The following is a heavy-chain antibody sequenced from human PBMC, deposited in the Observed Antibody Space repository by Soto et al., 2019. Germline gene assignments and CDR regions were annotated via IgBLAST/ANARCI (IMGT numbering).Heavy chain of an antibody. CDR2: IYPGDSDT. CDR3: ARQYSTTNYYYYGMDV. CDR1: GYSFTSYW. V-gene: IGHV5-51*01. D-gene: IGHD6-13*01. J-gene: IGHJ6*02. Sequence: GESLKISCKGSGYSFTSYWIGWVRQMPGKGLEWMGIIYPGDSDTRYSPSFQGQVTISADKSISTAYLQWGSLKASDTAMYYCARQYSTTNYYYYGMDVWGQGTTVTVSS.